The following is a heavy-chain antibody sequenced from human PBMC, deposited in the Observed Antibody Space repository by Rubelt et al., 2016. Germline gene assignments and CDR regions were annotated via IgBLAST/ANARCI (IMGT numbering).Heavy chain of an antibody. CDR1: GYTFTSYA. J-gene: IGHJ5*02. CDR3: ARGLGLGYSSSWFNWFDP. Sequence: QVQLVQSGAEVKKPGASVKVSCKASGYTFTSYAMHWVRQAPGQRLEWMGWINAGNGNTKYSQKFQGRCTITRDTTASTAYMGLGSLRSEDTAVYYCARGLGLGYSSSWFNWFDPWGQEPWSPSPQ. V-gene: IGHV1-3*01. CDR2: INAGNGNT. D-gene: IGHD6-13*01.